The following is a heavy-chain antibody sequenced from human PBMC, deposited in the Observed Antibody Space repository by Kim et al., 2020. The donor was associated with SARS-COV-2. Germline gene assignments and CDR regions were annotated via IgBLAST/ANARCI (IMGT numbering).Heavy chain of an antibody. Sequence: PSLPGQVTISADKSISTAYLQWSSLKASDTAMYYCARAPTIFGVVNFDYWGQGTLVTVSS. J-gene: IGHJ4*02. D-gene: IGHD3-3*01. CDR3: ARAPTIFGVVNFDY. V-gene: IGHV5-51*01.